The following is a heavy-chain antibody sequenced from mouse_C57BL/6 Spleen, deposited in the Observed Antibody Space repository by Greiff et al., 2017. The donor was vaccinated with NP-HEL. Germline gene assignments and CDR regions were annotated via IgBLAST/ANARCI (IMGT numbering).Heavy chain of an antibody. CDR1: GFNINDYY. CDR3: ATGPSYSVNYFAY. V-gene: IGHV14-1*01. J-gene: IGHJ3*01. Sequence: EVQLQQSGAELVRPGASVKLSCTASGFNINDYYMHWVKQRPGQGLEWIGRIDPEDGGTEYAPKFQGKATMTADHSSNTAYLQLSSLTSEDSAVYYCATGPSYSVNYFAYWGQGTLVTVSA. CDR2: IDPEDGGT. D-gene: IGHD1-1*01.